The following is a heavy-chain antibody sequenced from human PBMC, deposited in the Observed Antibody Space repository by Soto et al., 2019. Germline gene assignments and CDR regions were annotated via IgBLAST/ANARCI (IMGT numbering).Heavy chain of an antibody. V-gene: IGHV3-23*01. J-gene: IGHJ6*02. CDR3: AKIRVPTPIAYYYGMDV. D-gene: IGHD2-21*02. Sequence: GGSLRLSCAASGFTFGTYAMAWVRQTPGEGLEYVSALSHSGVNTYYADSVKGRFAISRDNSKNTLFLHMNSLRADDTAVYYCAKIRVPTPIAYYYGMDVWGQGTTVTVSS. CDR1: GFTFGTYA. CDR2: LSHSGVNT.